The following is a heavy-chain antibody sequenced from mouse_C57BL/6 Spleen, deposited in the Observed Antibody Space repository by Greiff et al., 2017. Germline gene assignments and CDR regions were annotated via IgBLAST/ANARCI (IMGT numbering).Heavy chain of an antibody. V-gene: IGHV1-69*01. J-gene: IGHJ2*01. CDR3: ARSRDYYDSCFYFDY. CDR1: GYTFTSYW. D-gene: IGHD1-1*01. Sequence: QVQLQQSGAELVMPGASVKLSCKASGYTFTSYWMHWVKQRPGQGLEWIGEIDPSASYTNSNQTFTVKSTLTVDKSSSTASMQLSRLTCEDSEVYYCARSRDYYDSCFYFDYWGQGTTLTVSS. CDR2: IDPSASYT.